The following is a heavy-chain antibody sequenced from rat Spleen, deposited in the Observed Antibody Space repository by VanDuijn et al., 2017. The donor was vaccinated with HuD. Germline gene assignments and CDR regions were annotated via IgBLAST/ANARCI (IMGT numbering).Heavy chain of an antibody. D-gene: IGHD1-3*01. V-gene: IGHV5-29*01. CDR3: ARHMAGLYVMDA. Sequence: EVQLVESDGGLVQPGRSLKLSCAASGFTFSDYYMAWVRQAPTKGLEWVATISYDGSSTYYRDSVNGRFTISRDNAKSTLYLQMDSLRSEDTATYYCARHMAGLYVMDAWGQGASVTVSS. J-gene: IGHJ4*01. CDR2: ISYDGSST. CDR1: GFTFSDYY.